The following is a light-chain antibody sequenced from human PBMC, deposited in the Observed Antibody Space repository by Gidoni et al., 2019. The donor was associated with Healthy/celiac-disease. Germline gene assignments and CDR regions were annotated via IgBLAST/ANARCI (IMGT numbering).Light chain of an antibody. CDR1: SSDVGGYHY. J-gene: IGLJ2*01. Sequence: QSALTQPRPVSGSPGQSVTISCTGTSSDVGGYHYVSWYPQHPGKAPKLMIYDVSKRPSGVPDRFSGSKSGNTASLTISGLQAEDEADYYCCSYAGTARVFGGGTKLTVL. CDR3: CSYAGTARV. CDR2: DVS. V-gene: IGLV2-11*01.